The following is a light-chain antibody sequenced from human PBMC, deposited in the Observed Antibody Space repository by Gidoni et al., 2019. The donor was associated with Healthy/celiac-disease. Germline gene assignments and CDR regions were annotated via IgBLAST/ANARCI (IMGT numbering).Light chain of an antibody. CDR2: LGS. V-gene: IGKV2-28*01. Sequence: DIVMAQSPLPLPVTPGEPASISCRSSQSLLHSNGYNYLDWYLQKPGQSPQLLIYLGSNRASGVPDRFSGSGSGTDFTLKISRVEAEDVGVYYCMQALQTPRRTFGQGTKVEIK. CDR1: QSLLHSNGYNY. CDR3: MQALQTPRRT. J-gene: IGKJ1*01.